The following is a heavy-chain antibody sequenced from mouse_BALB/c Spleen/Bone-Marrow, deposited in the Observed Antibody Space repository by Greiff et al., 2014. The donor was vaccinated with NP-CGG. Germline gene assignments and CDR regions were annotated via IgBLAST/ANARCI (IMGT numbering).Heavy chain of an antibody. Sequence: VQLQQSGGGLVKPGGSLKLSCAASGFTLSSYAMSWVRQTPEKRLEWVATISSGGSYTYYADSVKGRFTISRDTAKNTLYLQMSSLRSEDTAIYYCARQDYYGSSPRWYFDVWGAGTTVTVSS. D-gene: IGHD1-1*01. J-gene: IGHJ1*01. CDR2: ISSGGSYT. V-gene: IGHV5-9-3*01. CDR1: GFTLSSYA. CDR3: ARQDYYGSSPRWYFDV.